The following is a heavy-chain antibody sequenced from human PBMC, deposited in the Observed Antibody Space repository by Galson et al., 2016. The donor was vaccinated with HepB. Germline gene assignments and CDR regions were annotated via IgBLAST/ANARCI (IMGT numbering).Heavy chain of an antibody. CDR2: IYYRSKWYN. D-gene: IGHD3-3*01. J-gene: IGHJ6*02. V-gene: IGHV6-1*01. CDR1: GDSVSSISAA. CDR3: ARDLYSDFWSGYSKGMDV. Sequence: CAISGDSVSSISAAWNWIRQSPSRGLEWLGRIYYRSKWYNEYAVSVRSRITIKPDTSKNQFSLQLNAVTPEDTAVYYCARDLYSDFWSGYSKGMDVWGQGTTVTVSS.